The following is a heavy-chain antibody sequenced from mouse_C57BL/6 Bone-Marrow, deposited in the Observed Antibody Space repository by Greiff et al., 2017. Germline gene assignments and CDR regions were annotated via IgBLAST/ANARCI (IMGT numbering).Heavy chain of an antibody. J-gene: IGHJ3*01. V-gene: IGHV1-81*01. CDR1: GYTFTSYG. CDR3: ARRPYYYGSGYWFAY. D-gene: IGHD1-1*01. Sequence: QVQLKESGAELARPGASVKLSCKASGYTFTSYGISWVKQRTGQGLEWIGEIYPRSGNPYYNEKLKGKATLTADKSSSTAYMELRSLTSEDAAVFFCARRPYYYGSGYWFAYWGQGTLVTVSA. CDR2: IYPRSGNP.